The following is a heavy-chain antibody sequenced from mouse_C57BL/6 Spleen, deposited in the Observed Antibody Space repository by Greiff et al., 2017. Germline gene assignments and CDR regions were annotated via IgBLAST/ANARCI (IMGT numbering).Heavy chain of an antibody. D-gene: IGHD1-1*01. CDR2: ISGGGGNT. CDR3: ARHPTVDYAMDY. CDR1: GFTFSSYT. J-gene: IGHJ4*01. V-gene: IGHV5-9*01. Sequence: EVQLQESGGGLVKPGGSLKLSCAASGFTFSSYTMSWVRQTPEKRLEWVATISGGGGNTYYPDSVKGRFTISRDNAKNTLYLQMSSLRSEDTALYYCARHPTVDYAMDYWGQGTSVTVSS.